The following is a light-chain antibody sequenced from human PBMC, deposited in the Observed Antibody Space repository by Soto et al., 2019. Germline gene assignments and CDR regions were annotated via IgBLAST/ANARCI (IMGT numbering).Light chain of an antibody. V-gene: IGLV2-11*01. CDR3: CSYAGSYTFV. J-gene: IGLJ1*01. Sequence: QSELTQPGSGSGPPGQSITISCTGTSSDVGVYNYVSWYQQYPGKAPKIMIYDVSKRPSGVPDRFSGSKSDNTASLTISGLQAEDEADYYCCSYAGSYTFVFGIGTKVTVL. CDR1: SSDVGVYNY. CDR2: DVS.